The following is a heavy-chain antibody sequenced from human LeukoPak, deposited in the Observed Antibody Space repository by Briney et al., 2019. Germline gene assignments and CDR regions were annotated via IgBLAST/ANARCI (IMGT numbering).Heavy chain of an antibody. V-gene: IGHV1-69*13. CDR2: IIPIFGTA. CDR3: ARGGGYDYYYYYMDV. Sequence: SVKVSCKASGGTFSSYAISWVRQAPGQGLEWMGGIIPIFGTANYAQKFQGRVTITADESTSTAYMERSSLRSEDTAVYYCARGGGYDYYYYYMDVWGKGTTVTVSS. CDR1: GGTFSSYA. J-gene: IGHJ6*03. D-gene: IGHD5-12*01.